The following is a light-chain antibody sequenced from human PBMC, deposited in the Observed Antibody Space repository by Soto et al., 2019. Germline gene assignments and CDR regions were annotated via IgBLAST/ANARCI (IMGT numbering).Light chain of an antibody. V-gene: IGKV1-8*01. Sequence: AIRMTQSPSSLSASTGDRVTITCRASQVISSYVAWYQQKPGKAPKLLIYAASTLQSGVPSRFSGSGSGTDFTLTISCRQAEDFATYYCQQYYSYLALTFGGGTKVEIK. J-gene: IGKJ4*01. CDR3: QQYYSYLALT. CDR1: QVISSY. CDR2: AAS.